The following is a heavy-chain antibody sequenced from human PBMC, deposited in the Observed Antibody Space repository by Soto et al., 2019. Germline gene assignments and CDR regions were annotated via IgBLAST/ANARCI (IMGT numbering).Heavy chain of an antibody. J-gene: IGHJ4*02. V-gene: IGHV3-48*01. D-gene: IGHD5-12*01. CDR2: ISSISNTI. CDR1: GFTFSSYG. CDR3: ARDHHRYSGYDYVDY. Sequence: GGSLRLSCAASGFTFSSYGMHWVRQAPGKGLEWVSYISSISNTIYYADSVKGRFTISRDNAKNSLYLQMNSLRAEDTAVYYCARDHHRYSGYDYVDYWGQGTLVTVSS.